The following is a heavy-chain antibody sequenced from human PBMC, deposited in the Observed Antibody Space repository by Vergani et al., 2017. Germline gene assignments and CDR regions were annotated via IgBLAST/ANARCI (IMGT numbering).Heavy chain of an antibody. V-gene: IGHV1-69*02. CDR2: IIPILGIA. D-gene: IGHD2-15*01. J-gene: IGHJ4*02. CDR1: GGTFSSYT. Sequence: QVQLVQSGAEVKKPGSSVKVSCKASGGTFSSYTISWVRQAPGQGLEWMGRIIPILGIANYAQQFQGRVTITADKSTSTAYMELSSLRSEDTAVYYCARILCRVGSCYFWYWGQGTLVTVSS. CDR3: ARILCRVGSCYFWY.